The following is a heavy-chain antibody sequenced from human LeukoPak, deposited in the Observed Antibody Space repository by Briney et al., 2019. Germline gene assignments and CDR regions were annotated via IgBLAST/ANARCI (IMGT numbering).Heavy chain of an antibody. V-gene: IGHV4-59*11. D-gene: IGHD4-17*01. Sequence: SETLSLTCTVSGGSISSHYWTWIRQPPGKGLEWIGYIHYSGTTNYNPSLKSRVTISVDTSRTRLSLSLSSVTAADTAVYYCGRGKTTQTASWFEPWGQGTLVTVSS. CDR1: GGSISSHY. J-gene: IGHJ5*02. CDR3: GRGKTTQTASWFEP. CDR2: IHYSGTT.